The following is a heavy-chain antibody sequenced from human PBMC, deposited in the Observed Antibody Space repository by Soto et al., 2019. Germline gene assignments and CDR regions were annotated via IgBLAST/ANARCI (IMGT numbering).Heavy chain of an antibody. J-gene: IGHJ4*02. Sequence: PGGSLRLSCAASGFTFSIFAMSWVRQSPGKGLEWVSTISGSGSSTYYADAVKGRFTISRDNSMGTLYLQMKSLRVEGTAIYYCAKEVSLGSTVDLGYWGQGALVTVSS. CDR3: AKEVSLGSTVDLGY. CDR2: ISGSGSST. V-gene: IGHV3-23*01. CDR1: GFTFSIFA. D-gene: IGHD7-27*01.